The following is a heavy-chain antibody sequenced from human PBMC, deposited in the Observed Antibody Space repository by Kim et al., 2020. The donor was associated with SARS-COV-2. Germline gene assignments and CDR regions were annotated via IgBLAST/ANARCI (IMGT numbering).Heavy chain of an antibody. V-gene: IGHV1-69*02. CDR3: ARAAVDTAMFDY. Sequence: NYAQKFQGRVTITADKSTSTAYMELSSLRSEDTAVYYCARAAVDTAMFDYWGQGTLVTVSS. J-gene: IGHJ4*02. D-gene: IGHD5-18*01.